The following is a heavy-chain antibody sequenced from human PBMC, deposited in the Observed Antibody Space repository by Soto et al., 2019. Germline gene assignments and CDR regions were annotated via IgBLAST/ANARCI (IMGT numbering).Heavy chain of an antibody. CDR3: ARGRTYYDYVWGSYPPRNYFDY. D-gene: IGHD3-16*02. J-gene: IGHJ4*02. Sequence: QVQLVQSGAEVKKPGSSVKVSCKASGGTFSSYAISWVRQAPGQGLEWMGGIITIFGTANYAQKFQGRVTITADKSTSTAYMEMSSLRSADTAVYYCARGRTYYDYVWGSYPPRNYFDYWGQGTLVTVSS. CDR2: IITIFGTA. CDR1: GGTFSSYA. V-gene: IGHV1-69*06.